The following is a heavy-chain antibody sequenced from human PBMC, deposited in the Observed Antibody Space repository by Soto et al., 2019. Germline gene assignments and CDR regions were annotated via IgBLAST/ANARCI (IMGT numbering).Heavy chain of an antibody. V-gene: IGHV3-33*01. J-gene: IGHJ3*02. CDR3: ARDATFGTKGGSFDI. D-gene: IGHD3-16*01. CDR2: IWYDGTNK. Sequence: QVQLVESGGGVVQPGRSLRLSCAASGFTFRIYSMHWVRQSPGKGLEWVAVIWYDGTNKYYGESVKGRFTISRDNSENTLYLQMNSLRVEYTAVYYCARDATFGTKGGSFDIWGHGTLVTVSS. CDR1: GFTFRIYS.